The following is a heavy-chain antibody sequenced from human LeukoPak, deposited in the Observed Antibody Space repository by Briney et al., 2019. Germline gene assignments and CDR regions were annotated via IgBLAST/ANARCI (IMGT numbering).Heavy chain of an antibody. Sequence: SVRVSCKASGGTFSSYAISWVRQAPGQGLEWMGGIIPIFGTANYAQKFQGRVTITADESTSTAYTELSSLRSEDTAVYYCAREGKLVGATRGYYYYGMDVWGQGATVTVSS. V-gene: IGHV1-69*13. D-gene: IGHD1-26*01. J-gene: IGHJ6*02. CDR3: AREGKLVGATRGYYYYGMDV. CDR2: IIPIFGTA. CDR1: GGTFSSYA.